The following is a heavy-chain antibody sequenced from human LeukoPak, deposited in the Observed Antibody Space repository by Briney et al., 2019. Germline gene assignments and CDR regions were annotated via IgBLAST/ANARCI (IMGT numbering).Heavy chain of an antibody. J-gene: IGHJ3*02. CDR1: GGSVTNTNW. CDR2: VHLDGRT. Sequence: SETLSLTCDVSGGSVTNTNWWTWVRQPPGKGLEWIGEVHLDGRTNYNPSLKSRLTISGDVSKNQFSLKLTSVTAADTAVYYCARDVVLTSSPDAFDIWGQGTMVTVSS. V-gene: IGHV4-4*02. CDR3: ARDVVLTSSPDAFDI. D-gene: IGHD2-21*02.